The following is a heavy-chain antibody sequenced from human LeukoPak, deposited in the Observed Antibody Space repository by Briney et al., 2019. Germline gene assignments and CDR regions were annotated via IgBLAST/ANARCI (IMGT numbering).Heavy chain of an antibody. D-gene: IGHD5-24*01. V-gene: IGHV3-21*01. J-gene: IGHJ6*03. CDR3: ARELSATSYYYYYMDI. Sequence: GGSLRLFCAASGFTFSSYSMNWVRQAPGKGLEWVSSISSSSSYIYYADSVKGRFTISRDNAKNSLYLQMNSLRAEDTAVYYCARELSATSYYYYYMDIWGKGTTVTVSS. CDR1: GFTFSSYS. CDR2: ISSSSSYI.